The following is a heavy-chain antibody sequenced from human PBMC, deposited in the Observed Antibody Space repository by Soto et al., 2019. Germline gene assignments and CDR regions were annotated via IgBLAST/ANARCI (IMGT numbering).Heavy chain of an antibody. CDR3: ARGGGPYVWFNEF. Sequence: QEQLVQSGAEVKKPGSSVKVSCKDSGGLFSSFAISWVRQAPGQGLEWMGGIIPVFGTTNYAQKFQARVTITADESTNTAYMDLSSLTSDDTAMYYCARGGGPYVWFNEFWGQGTQVTVSS. D-gene: IGHD3-16*01. V-gene: IGHV1-69*01. CDR2: IIPVFGTT. J-gene: IGHJ4*02. CDR1: GGLFSSFA.